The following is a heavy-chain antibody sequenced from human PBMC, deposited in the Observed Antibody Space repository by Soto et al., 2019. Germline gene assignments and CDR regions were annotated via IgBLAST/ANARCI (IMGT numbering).Heavy chain of an antibody. J-gene: IGHJ4*02. D-gene: IGHD6-19*01. CDR1: GGSISSYY. CDR3: AREVAVAGLGEVLFDY. Sequence: SETLSLTCTVSGGSISSYYWSWIRQPPGKGLEWIGYIYYSGSTNYNPSLKSRVTISVDTSKNQFSLKLSSVTAADTAVYYCAREVAVAGLGEVLFDYWGQGTLVTVSS. CDR2: IYYSGST. V-gene: IGHV4-59*01.